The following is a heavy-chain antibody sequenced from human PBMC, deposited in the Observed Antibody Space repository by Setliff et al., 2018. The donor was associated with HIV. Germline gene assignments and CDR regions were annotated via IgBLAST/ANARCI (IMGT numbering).Heavy chain of an antibody. CDR2: IYYSGST. D-gene: IGHD6-25*01. CDR3: ARYSPRGYTLTGPY. Sequence: NPSETLSLTCTVSGGSVSSGSYYWSRIRQPPGKGLEWIGYIYYSGSTKHNPSLKSRVTISLDTSKNQFSLKLTSVTAADTAVYYCARYSPRGYTLTGPYWGQGTLVTVSS. V-gene: IGHV4-61*01. J-gene: IGHJ4*02. CDR1: GGSVSSGSYY.